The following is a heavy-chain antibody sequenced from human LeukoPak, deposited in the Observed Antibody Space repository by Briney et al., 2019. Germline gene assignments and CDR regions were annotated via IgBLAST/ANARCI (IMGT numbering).Heavy chain of an antibody. CDR3: ARDSPSYYGDYPDY. D-gene: IGHD4-17*01. V-gene: IGHV3-21*01. Sequence: GRSLRLSCAASGFTFSSYSMNWVRQAPGKGLEWVSSISSSSSYIYYADSVKGRFTISRDNAKNSLYLQMNSLRAEDTAVYYCARDSPSYYGDYPDYWGQGTLVTVSS. CDR2: ISSSSSYI. CDR1: GFTFSSYS. J-gene: IGHJ4*02.